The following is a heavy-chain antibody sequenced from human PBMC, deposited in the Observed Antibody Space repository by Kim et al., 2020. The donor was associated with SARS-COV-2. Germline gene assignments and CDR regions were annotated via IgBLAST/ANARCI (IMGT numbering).Heavy chain of an antibody. J-gene: IGHJ4*02. CDR1: GFTFGDYA. Sequence: GGSLRLSCTASGFTFGDYAMSWFRQAPGKGLEWVGFIRSKAYGGTTEYAASVKGRFTISRDDSKSIAYLQMNSLKTEDTAVYYCTRDGRAHYKRANYDILTGYYGGNYFDYWGQGTLVTVSS. CDR2: IRSKAYGGTT. V-gene: IGHV3-49*03. D-gene: IGHD3-9*01. CDR3: TRDGRAHYKRANYDILTGYYGGNYFDY.